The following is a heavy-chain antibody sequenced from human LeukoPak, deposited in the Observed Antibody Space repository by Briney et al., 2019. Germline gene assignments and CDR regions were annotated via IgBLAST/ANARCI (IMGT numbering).Heavy chain of an antibody. J-gene: IGHJ4*02. CDR2: INAGNGNT. Sequence: ASVTVSCKASGYTFTSYAIHWVRQAPRQRLEWVGWINAGNGNTQYSQHSQGEVTIAWDTSASTAYIELSSLRSEDTAVYYCARNLVGATLFDYWGQGTLVTVSS. D-gene: IGHD1-26*01. CDR3: ARNLVGATLFDY. V-gene: IGHV1-3*01. CDR1: GYTFTSYA.